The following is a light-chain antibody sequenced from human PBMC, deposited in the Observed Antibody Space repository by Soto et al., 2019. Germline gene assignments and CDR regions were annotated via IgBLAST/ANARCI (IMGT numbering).Light chain of an antibody. V-gene: IGLV2-14*01. Sequence: QSALTQPASVSGSPGQSITISCTGTSSDVGAYNYVSWFQQHPGKAPTLIISEVSNRPSGVSNRFSGSKSGNAASLTISGLQAEDEPDYFFFPLKTDGPHVFGTGTKVTVI. J-gene: IGLJ1*01. CDR1: SSDVGAYNY. CDR2: EVS. CDR3: FPLKTDGPHV.